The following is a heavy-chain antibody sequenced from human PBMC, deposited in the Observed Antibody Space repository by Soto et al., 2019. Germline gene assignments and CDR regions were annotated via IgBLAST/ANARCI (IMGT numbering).Heavy chain of an antibody. D-gene: IGHD3-3*01. CDR1: GGSIGNNY. CDR2: IYYTGTS. J-gene: IGHJ4*02. CDR3: ARLGGYYQAFDN. Sequence: SATLSRTCTVSGGSIGNNYWSWIRQPPGKGLEWVGYIYYTGTSKYNPSLKSRVTISVDSSKNQFSLKLDSVTAADTAVYYCARLGGYYQAFDNWGQGTLVTVSS. V-gene: IGHV4-59*08.